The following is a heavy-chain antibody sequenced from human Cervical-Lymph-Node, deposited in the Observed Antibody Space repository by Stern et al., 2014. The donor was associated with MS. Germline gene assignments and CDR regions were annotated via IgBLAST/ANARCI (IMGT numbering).Heavy chain of an antibody. CDR1: GYSFPAYW. CDR2: IYPGDSDT. D-gene: IGHD6-6*01. J-gene: IGHJ6*02. V-gene: IGHV5-51*01. Sequence: VQLGQSGAAVKKSGESLKISCKGSGYSFPAYWIAWVRQMPGKGLEWMGIIYPGDSDTRSSPSFQGQVTISADKSTRTAYLQWSSLKASDTAMYYCARQEGSRHYGLDVWGQGTTVTVSS. CDR3: ARQEGSRHYGLDV.